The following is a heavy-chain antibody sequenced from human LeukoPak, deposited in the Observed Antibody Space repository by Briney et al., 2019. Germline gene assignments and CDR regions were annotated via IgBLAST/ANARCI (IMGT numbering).Heavy chain of an antibody. CDR3: AKRGFSATKEFDY. CDR1: GGSISSGGYY. J-gene: IGHJ4*02. V-gene: IGHV4-31*03. CDR2: IYYSGST. D-gene: IGHD1-1*01. Sequence: SETLSLTCTVSGGSISSGGYYWSWIRQHPGKGLEWIGYIYYSGSTYYNPSLKSRVTISVDTSKNQFSLKLSSVTAADTAVYYCAKRGFSATKEFDYWGQGTLVTVSS.